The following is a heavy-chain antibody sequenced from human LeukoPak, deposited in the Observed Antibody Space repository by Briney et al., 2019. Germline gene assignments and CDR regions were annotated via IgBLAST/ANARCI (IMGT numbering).Heavy chain of an antibody. J-gene: IGHJ3*02. CDR2: ISAYNGNT. Sequence: GASVKVSCKASGYTFTSYGISWVRQAPGQGLEWMGWISAYNGNTNYAQKLQGRVTMTTDPSTSTAYMELRSLRSDDTAVYYCARDRYCSSTSCYFKRAFDIWGQGTMVTVSS. CDR1: GYTFTSYG. CDR3: ARDRYCSSTSCYFKRAFDI. D-gene: IGHD2-2*01. V-gene: IGHV1-18*01.